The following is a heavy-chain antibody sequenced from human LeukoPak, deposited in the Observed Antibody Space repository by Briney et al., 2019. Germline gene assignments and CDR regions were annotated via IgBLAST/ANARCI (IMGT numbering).Heavy chain of an antibody. D-gene: IGHD2-2*01. Sequence: GGSLRLSCTVSGFTVSTNSMNRVRQAPGKGLEWVSYFSTSRRTIYYAESVKGRFTISRDNAKNSLYLQMNSLRAEDTAVYYCARGYNIVVVTAATGDVFDIWGQGTMVTVSS. J-gene: IGHJ3*02. V-gene: IGHV3-48*01. CDR1: GFTVSTNS. CDR2: FSTSRRTI. CDR3: ARGYNIVVVTAATGDVFDI.